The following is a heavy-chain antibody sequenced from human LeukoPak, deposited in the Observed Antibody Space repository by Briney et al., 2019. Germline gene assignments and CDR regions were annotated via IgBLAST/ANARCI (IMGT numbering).Heavy chain of an antibody. CDR3: AKDPNFYYCMDV. Sequence: GGSLRLSCAASGFTVSSYYMNWVRQAPGEELEWVSVIYTGGGRYYADSVRGRFTISRDTSKNMVFLQMNSLRAEDTAVYYCAKDPNFYYCMDVWGKGTTVTISS. CDR1: GFTVSSYY. V-gene: IGHV3-53*01. CDR2: IYTGGGR. J-gene: IGHJ6*03.